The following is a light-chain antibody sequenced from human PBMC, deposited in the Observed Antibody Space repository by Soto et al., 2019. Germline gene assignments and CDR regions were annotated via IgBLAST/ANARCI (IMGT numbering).Light chain of an antibody. J-gene: IGKJ1*01. CDR1: QSISNW. V-gene: IGKV1-5*01. Sequence: DIPMTQSPSTLSASVGDRVTITCRASQSISNWLAWYQDKPGKAPKLLIYGASSLESGVPSRFSGSGSGTAFTLTIGGLQPDDFATYYCQHYNAFPWPFGQGTKVEIK. CDR2: GAS. CDR3: QHYNAFPWP.